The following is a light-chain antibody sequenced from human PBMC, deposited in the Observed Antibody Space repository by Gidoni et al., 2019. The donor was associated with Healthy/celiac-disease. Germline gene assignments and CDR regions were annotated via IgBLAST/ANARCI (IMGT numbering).Light chain of an antibody. V-gene: IGKV1-33*01. CDR2: DAS. CDR1: QDISNY. Sequence: DIQLTPSPSPLSASVGDRVTITCQASQDISNYLNWYHQKPGKAPKLLIYDASNLETGVPSRFSGSGSGTDFTFTISSLQPEDIATYYCQQYDNLPRIFTFGPGTKVDIK. J-gene: IGKJ3*01. CDR3: QQYDNLPRIFT.